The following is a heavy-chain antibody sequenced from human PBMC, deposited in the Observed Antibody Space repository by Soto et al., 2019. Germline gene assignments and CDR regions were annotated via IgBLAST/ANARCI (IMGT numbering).Heavy chain of an antibody. Sequence: PGGSLRLSCAASGFTFDDYGMHWVRQAPGKGLEWVAVISYDGSNKYYADSVKGRFTISRDNSKNTLYLQMNSLRAEDTAVYYCAREYYDFWSGYYPRYYYYGMDVWGQGTTVTV. CDR3: AREYYDFWSGYYPRYYYYGMDV. V-gene: IGHV3-30*03. CDR2: ISYDGSNK. CDR1: GFTFDDYG. J-gene: IGHJ6*02. D-gene: IGHD3-3*01.